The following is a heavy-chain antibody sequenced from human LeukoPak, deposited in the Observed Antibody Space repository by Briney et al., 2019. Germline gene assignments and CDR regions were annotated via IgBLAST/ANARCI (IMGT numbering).Heavy chain of an antibody. V-gene: IGHV1-2*06. J-gene: IGHJ5*02. Sequence: ASVKVSCRASGHTFTTYDLNWVRQAPGQGLEWMGRINPNSGGTNYAQKFQGRVTMTRDTSISTAYMELSRLRSDDTAVYYCARGVVVAATRGTAWFDPWGQGTLVTVSS. CDR3: ARGVVVAATRGTAWFDP. CDR1: GHTFTTYD. D-gene: IGHD2-15*01. CDR2: INPNSGGT.